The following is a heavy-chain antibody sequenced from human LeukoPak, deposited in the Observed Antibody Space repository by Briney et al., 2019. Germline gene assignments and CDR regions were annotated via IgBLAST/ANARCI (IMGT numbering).Heavy chain of an antibody. CDR1: GYTFTSYY. CDR2: IIPIFGTA. J-gene: IGHJ4*02. CDR3: AVGYYDSSGYPLFDY. D-gene: IGHD3-22*01. Sequence: SVKVSCKASGYTFTSYYMHWVRQAPGQGLEWMGGIIPIFGTANYAQKFQGRVTITADKSTSTAYMELSSLRSEDTAVYYCAVGYYDSSGYPLFDYWGQGTLVTVSS. V-gene: IGHV1-69*06.